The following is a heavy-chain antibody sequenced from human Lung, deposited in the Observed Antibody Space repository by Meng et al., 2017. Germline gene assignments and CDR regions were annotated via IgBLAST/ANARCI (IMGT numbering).Heavy chain of an antibody. CDR2: INHGGST. CDR3: ARERHSTIIRGVIDF. CDR1: RGSISGSY. V-gene: IGHV4-34*01. J-gene: IGHJ4*02. D-gene: IGHD3-10*01. Sequence: QGQLQRWCAGLLRPSENLSLTCAVYRGSISGSYWSWIRQSPAKGLEWIGKINHGGSTNYNPSLESRVTISVDTPKNQFSLRLTSMTVADTAVYYCARERHSTIIRGVIDFWGQGALVTVSS.